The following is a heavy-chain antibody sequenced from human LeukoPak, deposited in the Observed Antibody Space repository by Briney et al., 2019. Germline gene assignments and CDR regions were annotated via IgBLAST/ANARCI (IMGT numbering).Heavy chain of an antibody. Sequence: GGSLRPSCAASGFTFSSYGMHWVRQAPGKGLEWVAFIRYDGYNKYYADSVKGRFTISRDNSKDTLYLQMNSLRAEDTAVYYCAKDSSYSYGYSAYYMDVWGKGTTVTVSS. CDR2: IRYDGYNK. CDR1: GFTFSSYG. CDR3: AKDSSYSYGYSAYYMDV. D-gene: IGHD5-18*01. J-gene: IGHJ6*03. V-gene: IGHV3-30*02.